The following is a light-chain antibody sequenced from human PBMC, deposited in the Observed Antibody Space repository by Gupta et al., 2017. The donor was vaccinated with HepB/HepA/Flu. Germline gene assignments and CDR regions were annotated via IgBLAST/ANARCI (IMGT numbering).Light chain of an antibody. J-gene: IGLJ3*02. CDR3: QSYDRSLSAWV. CDR1: SSNIGAGYD. Sequence: QSVLTQPPSVSGAPGQRVTISCTGGSSNIGAGYDVHWYQQLPGTAPKLLIYGNSNRPSGVPDRFSGSKSGTSASLAITGLQAEDEADDYCQSYDRSLSAWVFGGGTKLTVL. CDR2: GNS. V-gene: IGLV1-40*01.